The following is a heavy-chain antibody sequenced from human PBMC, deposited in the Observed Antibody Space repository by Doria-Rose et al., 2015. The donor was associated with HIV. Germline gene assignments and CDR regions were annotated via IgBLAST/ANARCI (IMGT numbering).Heavy chain of an antibody. CDR1: GVSLSSPGMG. CDR2: IFSDDER. CDR3: ARIKSSRWYRKYYFDF. Sequence: SGPVLVKPTETLTLTCTVSGVSLSSPGMGVSWIRQPPGQALEWLANIFSDDERSYKTSLKSRLTISRGTSKSQVVLTMTDMDPVDTATYYCARIKSSRWYRKYYFDFWGQGTLVIVSA. J-gene: IGHJ4*02. D-gene: IGHD6-13*01. V-gene: IGHV2-26*01.